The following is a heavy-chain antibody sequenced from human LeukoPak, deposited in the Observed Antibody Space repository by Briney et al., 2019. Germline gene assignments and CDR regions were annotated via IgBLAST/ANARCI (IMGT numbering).Heavy chain of an antibody. Sequence: SETLSLTCTVSGGSISSSSYYWGWIRQPPGKGLEWIGSIYYVGSTYYNPSLKSRVTISVDTSKNQFSLKLSSVTAADTAVYYCARDRRAITMVRGVFRNWFDPWGQGTLVTVSS. CDR3: ARDRRAITMVRGVFRNWFDP. D-gene: IGHD3-10*01. CDR1: GGSISSSSYY. J-gene: IGHJ5*02. CDR2: IYYVGST. V-gene: IGHV4-39*07.